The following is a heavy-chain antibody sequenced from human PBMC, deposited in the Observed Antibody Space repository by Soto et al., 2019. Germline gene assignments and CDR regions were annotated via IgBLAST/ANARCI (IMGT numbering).Heavy chain of an antibody. CDR1: GGSISSYY. D-gene: IGHD4-17*01. CDR3: ARSTTVIPTFDY. CDR2: IYYSGST. Sequence: SETLSLTCTVSGGSISSYYWSWIRQPPGKGLEWIGYIYYSGSTNYNPSLKSRVTISVDTSKNQFSLKLSSVTAADTAVYYCARSTTVIPTFDYWGQGTLVTVSS. J-gene: IGHJ4*02. V-gene: IGHV4-59*01.